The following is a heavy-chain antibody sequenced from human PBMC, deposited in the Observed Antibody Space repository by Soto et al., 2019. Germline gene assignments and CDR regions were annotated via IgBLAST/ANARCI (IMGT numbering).Heavy chain of an antibody. CDR3: ARASDDFWSGYEFDY. J-gene: IGHJ4*02. V-gene: IGHV3-48*01. CDR2: ISSSSSTI. Sequence: GGSLRLSCAASGFTFSSYSMNWVRQAPGKGLEWVSYISSSSSTIYYADSVKGRFTISRDNAKNSLYLQMNSLRAEDTAVYYCARASDDFWSGYEFDYWGQGTLVTVSS. D-gene: IGHD3-3*01. CDR1: GFTFSSYS.